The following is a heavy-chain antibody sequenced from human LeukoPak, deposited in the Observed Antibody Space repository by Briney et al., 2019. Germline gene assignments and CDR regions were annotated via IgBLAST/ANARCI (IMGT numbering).Heavy chain of an antibody. CDR1: GFTFSSYG. CDR3: ARDLNAPHYDFWSGYYTGGVFDY. V-gene: IGHV3-30*03. J-gene: IGHJ4*02. Sequence: GGSLRLSCAASGFTFSSYGMHWVRQAPGKGLEWVAVISYDGSNKYYADSVKGRFTISRDNSKNTLYLQMNSLRAEDTAVYYCARDLNAPHYDFWSGYYTGGVFDYWGQGTLVTVSS. D-gene: IGHD3-3*01. CDR2: ISYDGSNK.